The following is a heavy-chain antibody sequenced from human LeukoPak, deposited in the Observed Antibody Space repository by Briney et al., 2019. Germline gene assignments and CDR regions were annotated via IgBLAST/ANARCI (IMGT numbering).Heavy chain of an antibody. CDR1: GGTFISYT. J-gene: IGHJ4*02. V-gene: IGHV1-69*02. CDR2: IITILGIA. D-gene: IGHD2-2*01. CDR3: ARSAVVVPAAWA. Sequence: ASVKVSCKASGGTFISYTISWVRQAHGQGNEWMGRIITILGIANYEKKFQGRVTITADKNKRKAYMELSSLRSEDTAVYYCARSAVVVPAAWAWGQGTLVTVSS.